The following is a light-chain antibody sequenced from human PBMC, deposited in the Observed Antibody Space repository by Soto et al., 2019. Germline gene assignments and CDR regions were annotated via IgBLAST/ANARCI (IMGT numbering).Light chain of an antibody. CDR1: QSMGSN. Sequence: EIVMTRSPATMSVSPGERATLCWMASQSMGSNVAWYQQKPGQAPRLLIYGASTRAAGIPARFSGSGSGTEFTLTITSLQFEDFAVYYCQQFHNWPRTFGQGTKVDIK. J-gene: IGKJ1*01. CDR2: GAS. V-gene: IGKV3-15*01. CDR3: QQFHNWPRT.